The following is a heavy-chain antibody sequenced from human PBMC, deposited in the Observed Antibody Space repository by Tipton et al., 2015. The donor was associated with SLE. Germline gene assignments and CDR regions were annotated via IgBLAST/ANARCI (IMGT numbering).Heavy chain of an antibody. CDR2: ISYDGSNK. Sequence: RSLRLSCAASGFTFSSYGMHWVRQAPGKGLEWVAVISYDGSNKYYADSVKGRFTISRDNSKNTLYLQMNSLRAEDTAVYYCASPPSNDWYFDLWGRGTLVTVSS. D-gene: IGHD1-1*01. J-gene: IGHJ2*01. CDR1: GFTFSSYG. V-gene: IGHV3-30*03. CDR3: ASPPSNDWYFDL.